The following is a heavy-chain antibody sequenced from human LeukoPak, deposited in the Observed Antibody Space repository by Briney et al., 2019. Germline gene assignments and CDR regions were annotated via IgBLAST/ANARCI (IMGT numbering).Heavy chain of an antibody. Sequence: GGSLRLPCAASGFSFSDYYMTWLRQAPGKGLEWLSYISSSGTTIHHADSVKGRFTISRDNAKNSLYLQMNSLRAEDTAVYYCARLGFPVYYYYMDVWGKGTTVTVSS. J-gene: IGHJ6*03. CDR2: ISSSGTTI. D-gene: IGHD2-15*01. CDR1: GFSFSDYY. CDR3: ARLGFPVYYYYMDV. V-gene: IGHV3-11*04.